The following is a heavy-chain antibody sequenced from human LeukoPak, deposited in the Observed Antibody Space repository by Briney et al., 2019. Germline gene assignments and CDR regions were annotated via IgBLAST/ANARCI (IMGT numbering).Heavy chain of an antibody. V-gene: IGHV3-30*04. J-gene: IGHJ4*02. CDR1: GFTFSSYA. D-gene: IGHD1-26*01. CDR2: ISYDGSNK. CDR3: AREQVGANVFDY. Sequence: GGSLRLSCAASGFTFSSYAMHWVRQAPGKGLEWVAVISYDGSNKYYADSVKGRFTISRDNSKNTLYLQMNSLRAEDTAVYYCAREQVGANVFDYWGQGTLVTLSS.